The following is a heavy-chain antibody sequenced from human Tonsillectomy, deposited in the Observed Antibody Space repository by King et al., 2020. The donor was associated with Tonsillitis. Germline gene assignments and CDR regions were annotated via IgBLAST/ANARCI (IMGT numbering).Heavy chain of an antibody. V-gene: IGHV4-31*01. Sequence: QLQESGPGLVKPSQTLSLTCTVSGGSISSGGYYWRWIRQHPGKGLEWIGYISYIGSTFYNPSLKSLVTMSVDTSKNQFSLKLTSVTAADTAVYYCARGNSRNFDFFDFWGQGSLVTVSS. D-gene: IGHD2/OR15-2a*01. CDR2: ISYIGST. J-gene: IGHJ4*02. CDR3: ARGNSRNFDFFDF. CDR1: GGSISSGGYY.